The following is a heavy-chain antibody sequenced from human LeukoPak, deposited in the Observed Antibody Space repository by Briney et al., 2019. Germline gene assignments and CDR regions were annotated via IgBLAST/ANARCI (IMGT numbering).Heavy chain of an antibody. CDR2: IYYSGST. J-gene: IGHJ4*02. CDR3: ARTHRGYSYGYGFDY. D-gene: IGHD5-18*01. Sequence: SETLSLTCTVSGGSISSYYWCWIRQPPGKGLEWIGYIYYSGSTNYNPSLKSRVTISVDTSKNQFSLKLSSVTAADTAVYYCARTHRGYSYGYGFDYWGQGTLVTVSS. V-gene: IGHV4-59*01. CDR1: GGSISSYY.